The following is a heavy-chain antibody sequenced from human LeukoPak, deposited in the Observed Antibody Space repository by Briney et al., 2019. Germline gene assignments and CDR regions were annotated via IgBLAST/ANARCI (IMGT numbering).Heavy chain of an antibody. CDR1: GGTISSSA. J-gene: IGHJ4*02. D-gene: IGHD5-12*01. CDR2: ISAYNGNT. CDR3: ARDDALVATGSFDY. V-gene: IGHV1-18*01. Sequence: VASVKVSCKASGGTISSSAISWVRQAAGQGLEWMGWISAYNGNTNYAQKLQGRVTMTTDTSTSTAYMELRSLRSDDTAVYYCARDDALVATGSFDYWGQGTLVTVSS.